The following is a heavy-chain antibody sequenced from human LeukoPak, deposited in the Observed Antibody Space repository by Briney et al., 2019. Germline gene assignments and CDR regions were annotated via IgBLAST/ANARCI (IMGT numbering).Heavy chain of an antibody. D-gene: IGHD3-22*01. J-gene: IGHJ4*02. CDR2: TSGSGGST. CDR3: AKDRWGYYYDSSRDY. V-gene: IGHV3-23*01. Sequence: GGSLRLSCAASGFTFSSYAMSWVRQAPGKGLEWVSATSGSGGSTYYADSVKGRFTISRDNSKNTLYLQMNSLRAEDTAVYYCAKDRWGYYYDSSRDYWGQGTLVTVSS. CDR1: GFTFSSYA.